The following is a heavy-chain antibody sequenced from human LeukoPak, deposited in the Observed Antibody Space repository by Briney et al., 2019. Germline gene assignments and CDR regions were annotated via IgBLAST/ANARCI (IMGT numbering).Heavy chain of an antibody. J-gene: IGHJ4*02. CDR1: GFTFSDYY. CDR2: IKPDGGEK. V-gene: IGHV3-7*04. Sequence: GGSLRLSCAASGFTFSDYYMSCIRQAPGKGLEWVANIKPDGGEKDYVDSVKGRFTISRDNAKNSLYLQMNSLRAEDTAVYFCARDKYWGQGTVVTVSS. CDR3: ARDKY.